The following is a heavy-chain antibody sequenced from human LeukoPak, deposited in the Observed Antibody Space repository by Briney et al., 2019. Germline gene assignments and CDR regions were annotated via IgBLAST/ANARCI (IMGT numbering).Heavy chain of an antibody. V-gene: IGHV6-1*01. D-gene: IGHD5/OR15-5a*01. Sequence: SQTLSLTCAISGDSVSSNSAAWNWIRQSPSRGLEWLGGTYYRSNWYNDYAVSVKSRVTINPDISKNQFSLQLNSVTPEDTAVYYCARGPLTRLRSYFLYWGQGTLVTVSS. J-gene: IGHJ4*02. CDR3: ARGPLTRLRSYFLY. CDR1: GDSVSSNSAA. CDR2: TYYRSNWYN.